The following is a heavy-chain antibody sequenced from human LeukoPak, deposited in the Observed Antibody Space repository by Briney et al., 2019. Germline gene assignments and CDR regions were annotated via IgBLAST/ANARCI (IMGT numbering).Heavy chain of an antibody. Sequence: ASVKVSCKACGGTFSSYAISWVRQAPGQGLEWMGGIIPIFGTANYAQKFQGRVTITTDESTSTAYMELSSLRSEDTAVYYCASPSSTYSSGYLYWGQGTLVTVSS. V-gene: IGHV1-69*05. J-gene: IGHJ4*02. CDR3: ASPSSTYSSGYLY. D-gene: IGHD3-22*01. CDR2: IIPIFGTA. CDR1: GGTFSSYA.